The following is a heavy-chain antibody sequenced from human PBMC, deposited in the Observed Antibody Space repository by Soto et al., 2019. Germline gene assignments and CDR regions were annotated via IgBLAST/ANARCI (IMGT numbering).Heavy chain of an antibody. J-gene: IGHJ6*02. Sequence: ASETLSLTCAVYGGSFSGYYWSWIRQPPGKGLEWIGEINHSGSTNYNPSLKSRVTISVDTSKNQFSLKLSSVTAADTAVYYCARRIAARPPYYYYYGMDVWGQGPTVTVSS. CDR3: ARRIAARPPYYYYYGMDV. D-gene: IGHD6-6*01. CDR1: GGSFSGYY. CDR2: INHSGST. V-gene: IGHV4-34*01.